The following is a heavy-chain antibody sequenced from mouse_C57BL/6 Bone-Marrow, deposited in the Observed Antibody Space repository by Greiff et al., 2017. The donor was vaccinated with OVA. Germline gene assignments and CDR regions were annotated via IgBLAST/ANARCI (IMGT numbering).Heavy chain of an antibody. V-gene: IGHV1-52*01. J-gene: IGHJ2*01. CDR3: ARLSSFLFDY. CDR1: GYTFTSYW. D-gene: IGHD1-1*01. Sequence: QVQLQQPGAELVRPGSSVKLSCKASGYTFTSYWMHWVKQRPIQGLEWIGNIDPSDSETHYNQKFKDKATWTVDKSSSTAYMQLSSLTSEDSAVYYCARLSSFLFDYWGQGTTLTVSS. CDR2: IDPSDSET.